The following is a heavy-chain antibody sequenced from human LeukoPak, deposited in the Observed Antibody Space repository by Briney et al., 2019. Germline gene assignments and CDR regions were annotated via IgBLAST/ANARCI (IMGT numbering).Heavy chain of an antibody. J-gene: IGHJ4*02. CDR1: GGSFSGYS. V-gene: IGHV4-30-4*07. CDR3: ARGWGPAYCGGDCHRHFDY. Sequence: SETLSLTCAVYGGSFSGYSWNWIRQPPGKGLEWIGFIYNSGSTSYNPSLKSRVTMSVDTSKNQFSLKLSSVTAADTAVYYCARGWGPAYCGGDCHRHFDYWGQGTLVTVSS. D-gene: IGHD2-21*02. CDR2: IYNSGST.